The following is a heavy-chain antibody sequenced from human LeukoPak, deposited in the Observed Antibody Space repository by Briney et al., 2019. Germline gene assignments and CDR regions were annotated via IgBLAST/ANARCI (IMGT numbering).Heavy chain of an antibody. J-gene: IGHJ4*02. CDR3: AKDRLPYYDSSGYPLDY. V-gene: IGHV3-23*01. CDR2: ISGSGGST. D-gene: IGHD3-22*01. CDR1: GFTSSSYA. Sequence: PGGSLRLSCAASGFTSSSYAMSWVRQAPGKGLEWVSAISGSGGSTYYADSVKGRFTISRDNSKNTLYLQMNSLRAEDTAVYYCAKDRLPYYDSSGYPLDYWGQGTLVTVSS.